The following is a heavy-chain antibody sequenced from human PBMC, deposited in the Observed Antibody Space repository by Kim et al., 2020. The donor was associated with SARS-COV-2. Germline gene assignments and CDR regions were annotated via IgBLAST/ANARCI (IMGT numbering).Heavy chain of an antibody. CDR1: GGSISSYY. V-gene: IGHV4-59*01. D-gene: IGHD3-10*01. J-gene: IGHJ1*01. Sequence: SETLSLTCTVSGGSISSYYWSWIRQPPGKGLEYIGYIFYTGSTSYNPSLKSRVTISVDTSKSQFSLKLSSVTAADTAVYYCASQGLWFGELLYFQHWGQG. CDR2: IFYTGST. CDR3: ASQGLWFGELLYFQH.